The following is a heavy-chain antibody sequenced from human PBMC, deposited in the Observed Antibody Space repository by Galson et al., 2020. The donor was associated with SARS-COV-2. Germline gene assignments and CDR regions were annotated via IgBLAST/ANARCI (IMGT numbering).Heavy chain of an antibody. J-gene: IGHJ5*02. CDR1: GGSISSSSYY. Sequence: SETLSLTCTVSGGSISSSSYYCGWIRQPPGKGLDWIGSIYYSGSTYYNPSLKSRVTISVDTSKNQFSLKLSSVTAADTAVYYCARSFMAAAGTRWFDPWGQGTLVTVSS. CDR2: IYYSGST. V-gene: IGHV4-39*01. D-gene: IGHD6-13*01. CDR3: ARSFMAAAGTRWFDP.